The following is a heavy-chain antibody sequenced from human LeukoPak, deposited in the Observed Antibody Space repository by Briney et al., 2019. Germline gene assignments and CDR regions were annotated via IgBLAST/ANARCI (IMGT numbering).Heavy chain of an antibody. J-gene: IGHJ5*02. V-gene: IGHV1-46*01. CDR2: INPSGGST. CDR1: GYTFTGYY. Sequence: GASVKVSCKASGYTFTGYYMHWVRQAPGQGLEWMGIINPSGGSTSYAQKFQGRVTMTRDTSTSTVYMELSSLRSEDTAVYYCARDSTGDYCSSTSCSNNWFDPWGQGTLVTVSS. D-gene: IGHD2-2*01. CDR3: ARDSTGDYCSSTSCSNNWFDP.